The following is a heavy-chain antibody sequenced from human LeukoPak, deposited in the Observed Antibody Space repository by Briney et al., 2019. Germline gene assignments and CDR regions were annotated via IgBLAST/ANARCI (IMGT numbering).Heavy chain of an antibody. V-gene: IGHV4-34*01. CDR1: GGSFSGYY. Sequence: ASETLSLTCAVYGGSFSGYYWSWIRQPPGKGLEWIGEINHSGSTNYNPSLKSRVTISVDTSKNQFSLKLSSVTAADTAVYYCARGVAAAWRGLDWFDPWGHGTLVTVSS. J-gene: IGHJ5*02. CDR2: INHSGST. D-gene: IGHD6-13*01. CDR3: ARGVAAAWRGLDWFDP.